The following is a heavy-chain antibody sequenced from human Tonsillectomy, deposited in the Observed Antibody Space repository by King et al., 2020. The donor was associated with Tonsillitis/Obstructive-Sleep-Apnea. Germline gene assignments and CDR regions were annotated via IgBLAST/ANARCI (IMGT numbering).Heavy chain of an antibody. CDR2: ISYDGSNK. CDR3: AKDGRRYCRGGSCSGSFDY. D-gene: IGHD2-15*01. J-gene: IGHJ4*02. Sequence: VQLVESGGGVVQPGRSLRLSCAASGFTFSSYGMHWVRQAPGKGLEWVAVISYDGSNKYYADSVKGRFTISRDNSKNTLYLQMNSLRAEDTAVYYCAKDGRRYCRGGSCSGSFDYWGQGTLVTVSS. CDR1: GFTFSSYG. V-gene: IGHV3-30*18.